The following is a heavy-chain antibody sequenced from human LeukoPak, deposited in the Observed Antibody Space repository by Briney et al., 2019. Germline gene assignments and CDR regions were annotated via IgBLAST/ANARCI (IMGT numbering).Heavy chain of an antibody. D-gene: IGHD3-10*01. V-gene: IGHV3-53*01. CDR3: ARDSTHGSGSYDY. CDR1: GFTFSSYA. CDR2: IYSGGST. J-gene: IGHJ4*02. Sequence: GGSLRLSCAASGFTFSSYAMNWVRQAPGKGLEWVSVIYSGGSTYYADSVKGRFTISRDNSKNTLYLQMNSLRVEDTAVYYCARDSTHGSGSYDYWGQGTLVTVSS.